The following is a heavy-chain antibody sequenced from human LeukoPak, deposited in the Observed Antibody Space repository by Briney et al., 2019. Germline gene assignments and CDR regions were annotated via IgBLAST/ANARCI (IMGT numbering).Heavy chain of an antibody. CDR2: IYHSGST. V-gene: IGHV4-39*07. CDR1: GGPISSSSYY. CDR3: ARGTLGESGSYPPDAFDI. Sequence: SETLSLTCTVSGGPISSSSYYWGWIRQPPGKGLEWIGSIYHSGSTYYNPSLKSRVTISVDTSKNQFSLKLSSVTAADTAVYYCARGTLGESGSYPPDAFDIWGQGTMVTVSS. D-gene: IGHD1-26*01. J-gene: IGHJ3*02.